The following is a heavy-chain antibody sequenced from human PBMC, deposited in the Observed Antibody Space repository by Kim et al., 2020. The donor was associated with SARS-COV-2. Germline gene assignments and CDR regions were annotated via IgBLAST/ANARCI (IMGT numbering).Heavy chain of an antibody. V-gene: IGHV3-15*01. D-gene: IGHD2-8*02. Sequence: GGSLRLSCTDSGFNFNAAWMTWVRQAPGKGLEWVGRIKSEGSGGTTDFAEAVKGRFTISRDDSKNTVYLQMTSLKTEDTAIYFCSNVRDPTYWSLQYWGQGTLVTVSS. CDR3: SNVRDPTYWSLQY. J-gene: IGHJ4*02. CDR2: IKSEGSGGTT. CDR1: GFNFNAAW.